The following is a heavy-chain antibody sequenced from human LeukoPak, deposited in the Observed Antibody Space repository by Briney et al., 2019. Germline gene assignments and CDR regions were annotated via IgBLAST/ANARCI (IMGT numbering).Heavy chain of an antibody. V-gene: IGHV3-30-3*01. J-gene: IGHJ4*02. D-gene: IGHD6-13*01. CDR3: ARVRRRGIAAAGNIDY. CDR1: GFTFSSYA. Sequence: PGGSRRLSCAASGFTFSSYAMHWVRQAPGKGLEWVAVISYDGSNKYYADSVKGRFTISRDNSKNTLYLQMNSLRAEDTAVYYCARVRRRGIAAAGNIDYWGQGTLVTVSS. CDR2: ISYDGSNK.